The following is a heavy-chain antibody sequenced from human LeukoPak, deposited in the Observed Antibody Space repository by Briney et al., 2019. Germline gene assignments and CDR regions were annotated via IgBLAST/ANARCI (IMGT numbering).Heavy chain of an antibody. CDR1: GFTFSSYG. D-gene: IGHD3-22*01. V-gene: IGHV3-30*02. CDR2: IRYDGSNK. J-gene: IGHJ4*02. CDR3: VGHGGYYDSSGYPPNY. Sequence: PGGSLRLSCAASGFTFSSYGMHWVRQAPGKGLEWVTFIRYDGSNKYYADSVKGRFTISRDNSKNTLYLQMNSLRAEDTAVYYCVGHGGYYDSSGYPPNYWGQGTLVTVSS.